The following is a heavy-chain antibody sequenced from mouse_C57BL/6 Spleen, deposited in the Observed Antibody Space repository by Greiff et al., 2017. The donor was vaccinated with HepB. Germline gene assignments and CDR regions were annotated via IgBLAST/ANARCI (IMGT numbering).Heavy chain of an antibody. CDR1: GYTFTSYW. J-gene: IGHJ2*01. CDR2: IDPSDSET. Sequence: QVQLQQPGAELVRPGSSVKLSCKASGYTFTSYWMHWVKQRPIQGLEWIGNIDPSDSETHYNQKFKDKATLTVDKSSSTAYMQLSSLTSEDSAVYYCAIIYYDYSFDYWGQGTTLTVSS. V-gene: IGHV1-52*01. D-gene: IGHD2-4*01. CDR3: AIIYYDYSFDY.